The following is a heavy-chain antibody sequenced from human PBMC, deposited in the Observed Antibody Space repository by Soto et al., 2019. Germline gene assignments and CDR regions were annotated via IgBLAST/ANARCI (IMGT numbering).Heavy chain of an antibody. CDR3: ESAQPGPTSY. CDR2: IKEDGSEK. Sequence: PGGSLRLSCGGSGFTFSSYWMSWVRQAPGEGLEWVAIIKEDGSEKYYVDSVKGRFTISRDNAKNSLYLQMNSLRAEDTAVYYCESAQPGPTSYWGQGTLVTVSS. CDR1: GFTFSSYW. J-gene: IGHJ4*02. V-gene: IGHV3-7*01.